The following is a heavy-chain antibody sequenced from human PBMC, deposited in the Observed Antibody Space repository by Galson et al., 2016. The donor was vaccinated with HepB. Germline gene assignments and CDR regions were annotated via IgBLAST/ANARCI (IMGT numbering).Heavy chain of an antibody. CDR3: AKFEGWEVDNYHLDY. D-gene: IGHD1-1*01. Sequence: SLRLSCAASGFTFSTYAMGWVRQAPGKGLEWLPGVCGSCGNTYHADSVQGRFTIPRDNSKNTLYLQMDGLRAEDAAVYFWAKFEGWEVDNYHLDYWGQGTLVTVSS. CDR2: VCGSCGNT. CDR1: GFTFSTYA. J-gene: IGHJ4*02. V-gene: IGHV3-23*01.